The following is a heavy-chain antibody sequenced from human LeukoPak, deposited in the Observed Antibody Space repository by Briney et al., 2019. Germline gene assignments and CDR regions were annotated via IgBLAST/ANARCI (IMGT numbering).Heavy chain of an antibody. V-gene: IGHV3-48*03. CDR1: GFTFSSYE. CDR3: ARDRGIAAAGLDY. J-gene: IGHJ4*02. CDR2: ISSSGSTI. Sequence: GGSLRLSCAASGFTFSSYEMNWVRKAQGKGLGWVSYISSSGSTIYYADSVKGRFTISRDNAKNSLYLQMNSLRAEDTAVYYCARDRGIAAAGLDYWGQGTLVTVSS. D-gene: IGHD6-13*01.